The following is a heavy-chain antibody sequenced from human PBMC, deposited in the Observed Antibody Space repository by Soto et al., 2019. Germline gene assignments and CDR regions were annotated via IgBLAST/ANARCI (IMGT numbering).Heavy chain of an antibody. CDR2: ISASGETT. CDR1: GLAFSACA. J-gene: IGHJ6*02. Sequence: EVQLLESGGGLVQPGGSLRLSCAASGLAFSACAMNWVRQAPGKGLEWVSAISASGETTFYADSLKGRFTISRDNSQNTVYMQINDLRAEGTAVYYCAKGGFWVHYGLDVWGQGTTVSVSS. V-gene: IGHV3-23*01. D-gene: IGHD3-16*01. CDR3: AKGGFWVHYGLDV.